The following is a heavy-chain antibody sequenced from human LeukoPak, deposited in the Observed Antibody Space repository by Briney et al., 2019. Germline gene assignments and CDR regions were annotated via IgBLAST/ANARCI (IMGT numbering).Heavy chain of an antibody. CDR2: ISWNSGSI. CDR3: AKEWLSAPYFDY. CDR1: GFTFDDYA. V-gene: IGHV3-9*01. J-gene: IGHJ4*02. Sequence: GGSLRLSCAATGFTFDDYAMHWVRQAPGKGLEWVSGISWNSGSIGYADSVKGRFTISRDNAKNSLYLQMNSLRAEDTALYYCAKEWLSAPYFDYWGQGTLVTVSS. D-gene: IGHD3-22*01.